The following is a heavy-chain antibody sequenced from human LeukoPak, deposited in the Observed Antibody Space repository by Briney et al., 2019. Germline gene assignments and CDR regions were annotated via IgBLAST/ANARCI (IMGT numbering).Heavy chain of an antibody. CDR2: ISSSGSTI. V-gene: IGHV3-48*03. Sequence: GGSLRLSWAASGFTLSSYEMNWVRQAPGKGLEWVSYISSSGSTIYYADSVKGRFTISRDNAKNSLYLQMNSQRAEDTAVYYCARELRYFDWSRWFDPWGQGTLVTVSS. CDR1: GFTLSSYE. D-gene: IGHD3-9*01. CDR3: ARELRYFDWSRWFDP. J-gene: IGHJ5*02.